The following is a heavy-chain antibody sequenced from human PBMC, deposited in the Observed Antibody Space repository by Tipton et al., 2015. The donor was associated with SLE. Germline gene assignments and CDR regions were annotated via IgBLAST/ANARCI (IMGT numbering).Heavy chain of an antibody. V-gene: IGHV3-30*03. Sequence: SLRLSCAASGFIVSKNYMSWVRQAPGKGLEWVAVISYDGSNTYYSESVKGRLTLSRDNFKNTVYLQMNSLRAEDTAVYYCARDRTPYYSNFYFDFWGQWTLVTVSS. CDR2: ISYDGSNT. CDR3: ARDRTPYYSNFYFDF. CDR1: GFIVSKNY. J-gene: IGHJ4*03. D-gene: IGHD4-11*01.